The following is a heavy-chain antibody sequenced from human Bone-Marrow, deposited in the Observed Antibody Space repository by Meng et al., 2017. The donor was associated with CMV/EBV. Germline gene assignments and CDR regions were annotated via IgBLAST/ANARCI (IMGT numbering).Heavy chain of an antibody. CDR1: GGSISSGGYY. D-gene: IGHD1-26*01. V-gene: IGHV4-61*08. CDR2: IYYSGST. CDR3: ARVRSGSPDY. Sequence: SETLSLTCTVSGGSISSGGYYWSWIRQHPGKGLEWIGYIYYSGSTYYNPSLKSRVTISVDTSKNQFSLKLSSVTAADTAVYYCARVRSGSPDYWGQGTLGTVSS. J-gene: IGHJ4*02.